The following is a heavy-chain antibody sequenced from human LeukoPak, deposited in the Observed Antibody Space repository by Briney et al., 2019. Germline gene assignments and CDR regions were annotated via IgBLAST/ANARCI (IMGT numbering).Heavy chain of an antibody. CDR2: VSGSGDGT. J-gene: IGHJ6*03. Sequence: PGGSLRLSCAASGFTFTSYAMGWVRQAPGKGLEWVSSVSGSGDGTYYADSVKGRFTISRDNSKKTLDLHMDSLRAEDTAVYYCAKDIFWSGPMDVWGKGTTVTVSS. D-gene: IGHD3-3*01. V-gene: IGHV3-23*01. CDR3: AKDIFWSGPMDV. CDR1: GFTFTSYA.